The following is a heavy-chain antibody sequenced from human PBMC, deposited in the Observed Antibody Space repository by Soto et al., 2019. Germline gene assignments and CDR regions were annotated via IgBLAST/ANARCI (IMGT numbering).Heavy chain of an antibody. CDR2: VSSSSSYT. J-gene: IGHJ4*02. D-gene: IGHD4-17*01. V-gene: IGHV3-11*06. Sequence: PGGSLRLSCAASGFTFSDYYMSWIRQAPGKGLEWVSYVSSSSSYTNYADSVKGRFTISRDNAKNSLYLQMNSLRAEDTAVYYCARDHGGYFDYWGQGTLVTVSS. CDR3: ARDHGGYFDY. CDR1: GFTFSDYY.